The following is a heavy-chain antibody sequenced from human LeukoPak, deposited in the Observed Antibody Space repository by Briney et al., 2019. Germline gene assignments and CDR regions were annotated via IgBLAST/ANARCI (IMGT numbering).Heavy chain of an antibody. CDR2: ISAYNGNT. D-gene: IGHD3/OR15-3a*01. Sequence: ASVKVSCKASGYTFTSYGISWVRQAPGQGLEWMGWISAYNGNTNYAQKLQGRVTMTTDTSTSTAYMELRSLRSDDTAVYYCARAEVSGLDYYYYYMDVWGKGTTVTVSS. J-gene: IGHJ6*03. CDR1: GYTFTSYG. CDR3: ARAEVSGLDYYYYYMDV. V-gene: IGHV1-18*01.